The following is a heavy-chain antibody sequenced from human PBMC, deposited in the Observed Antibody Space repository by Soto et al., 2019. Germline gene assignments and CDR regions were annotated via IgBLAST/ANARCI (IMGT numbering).Heavy chain of an antibody. CDR2: INAGNGNT. CDR3: ARDLVMDV. D-gene: IGHD2-8*02. V-gene: IGHV1-3*01. CDR1: GYTFTSYA. J-gene: IGHJ6*02. Sequence: QVQLVQSGAEVKKPGASVKVSCKASGYTFTSYAMHWVRQAPGQRLEWMGWINAGNGNTKYSQKFQGRVTITRDTSESTAYMELSSLRSEDTAVYYCARDLVMDVCGQGTTVTVSS.